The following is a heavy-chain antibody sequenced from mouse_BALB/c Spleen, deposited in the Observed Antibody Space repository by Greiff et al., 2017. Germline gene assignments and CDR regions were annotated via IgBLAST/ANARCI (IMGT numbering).Heavy chain of an antibody. V-gene: IGHV5-12-1*01. CDR2: ISSGGGST. CDR1: GFAFSSYD. Sequence: EVKVVESGGGLVKPGGSLKLSCAASGFAFSSYDMSWVRQTPEKRLEWVAYISSGGGSTYYPDTVKGRFTISRDNPKNTLFLQMTSLRSEDTAMYYCARGYDFDYWGQGTTLTVSS. CDR3: ARGYDFDY. J-gene: IGHJ2*01. D-gene: IGHD2-14*01.